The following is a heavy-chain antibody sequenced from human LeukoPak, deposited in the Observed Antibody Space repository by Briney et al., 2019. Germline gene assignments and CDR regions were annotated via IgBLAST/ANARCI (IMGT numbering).Heavy chain of an antibody. CDR2: INPSGGST. J-gene: IGHJ4*02. D-gene: IGHD3-22*01. V-gene: IGHV1-46*01. CDR1: GYTFTSYY. Sequence: GASVKVSCTASGYTFTSYYMHWVRQAPGQGLEWMGIINPSGGSTSYAQKFQGRVTMTRDTSTSTVYMELSSLRSEDTAVYYCARVPRDSSGYYGYFDYWGQGTLVTVSS. CDR3: ARVPRDSSGYYGYFDY.